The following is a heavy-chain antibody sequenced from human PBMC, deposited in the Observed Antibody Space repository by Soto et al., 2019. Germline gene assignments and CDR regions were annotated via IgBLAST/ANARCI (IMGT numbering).Heavy chain of an antibody. J-gene: IGHJ4*02. Sequence: QVQLVQSGAEVKKPGASVKVSCKASGYTFTGYYMHWLRQAPGQGLQWMGWINPNSGGTNYAQKLQGRVTMTRDTSISTAYMELSRLRSDDTAVYYCARDGSGRQLVGGYWGQGTLVTVSS. CDR3: ARDGSGRQLVGGY. CDR2: INPNSGGT. CDR1: GYTFTGYY. D-gene: IGHD6-13*01. V-gene: IGHV1-2*02.